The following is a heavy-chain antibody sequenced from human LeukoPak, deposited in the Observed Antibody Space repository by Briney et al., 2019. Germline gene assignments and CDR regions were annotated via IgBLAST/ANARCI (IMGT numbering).Heavy chain of an antibody. CDR2: ISAYNGNT. J-gene: IGHJ4*02. Sequence: ASVQVSCKASGYTFTSYGISWVRQAPGQGLEWMGWISAYNGNTNYAQKLQGRVTMTTDTSTSTAYMELRSLRSDDTAVYYCARDVFHDIWSSGVYYFDYRGQGTLVTVSS. CDR3: ARDVFHDIWSSGVYYFDY. V-gene: IGHV1-18*01. D-gene: IGHD3-3*01. CDR1: GYTFTSYG.